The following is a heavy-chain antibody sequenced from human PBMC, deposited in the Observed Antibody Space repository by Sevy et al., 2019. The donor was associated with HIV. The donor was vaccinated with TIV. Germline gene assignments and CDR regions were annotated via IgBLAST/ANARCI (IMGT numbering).Heavy chain of an antibody. D-gene: IGHD3-10*01. CDR2: ISYDGSNK. J-gene: IGHJ4*02. CDR1: GFTFSSYA. Sequence: LTCAASGFTFSSYAMHWVRQAPGKGLEWVAVISYDGSNKYYADSVKGRFTISRDNSKNTLYLQMNSLRAEDTAVYYCARGRRYYYGSRSYSYYFDYWGQGTLVTVSS. CDR3: ARGRRYYYGSRSYSYYFDY. V-gene: IGHV3-30-3*01.